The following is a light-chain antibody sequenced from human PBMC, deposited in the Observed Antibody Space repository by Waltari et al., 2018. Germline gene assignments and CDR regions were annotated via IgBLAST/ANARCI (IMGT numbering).Light chain of an antibody. CDR3: QQYNSYPLT. Sequence: DIQMTQSPSSVSASVGDRVTITCRACEDVITWLAWYQQKPGKVPKLLIYKASSLESGVPSRFSGSGSGTEFTLTVSSLQPDDFATYYCQQYNSYPLTFGGGTKVEIK. J-gene: IGKJ4*01. CDR2: KAS. CDR1: EDVITW. V-gene: IGKV1-5*03.